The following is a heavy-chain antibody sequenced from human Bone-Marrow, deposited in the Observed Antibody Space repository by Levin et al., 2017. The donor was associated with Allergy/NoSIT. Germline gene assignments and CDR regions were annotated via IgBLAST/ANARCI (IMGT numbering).Heavy chain of an antibody. CDR1: GASVSSGSYY. V-gene: IGHV4-61*01. Sequence: GSLRLSCSVSGASVSSGSYYWSWIRQPPGKGLEWIGYIYHSRSTNYNPSLKSRVTISVDTSKNQFSLRLSSVTAADTAFYYCARGGTTVTTAEYFLHWGQGTLVTVSS. D-gene: IGHD4-17*01. CDR3: ARGGTTVTTAEYFLH. CDR2: IYHSRST. J-gene: IGHJ1*01.